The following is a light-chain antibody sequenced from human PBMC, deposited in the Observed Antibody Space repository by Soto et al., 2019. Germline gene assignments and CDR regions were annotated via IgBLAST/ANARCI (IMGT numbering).Light chain of an antibody. CDR1: QTISRY. J-gene: IGKJ5*01. CDR3: QQSYTSPIT. Sequence: DIPMTQSPSSLSASVGDRVTITCRSSQTISRYLNWYQLQPGKAPILLIYGASGLESGVPSRFSGSGSGTDFILTINSVQPEDFATYYCQQSYTSPITFGQGTRLEIK. CDR2: GAS. V-gene: IGKV1-39*01.